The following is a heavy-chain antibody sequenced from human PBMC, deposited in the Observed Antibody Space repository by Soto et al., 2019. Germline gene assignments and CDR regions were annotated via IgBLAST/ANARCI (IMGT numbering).Heavy chain of an antibody. CDR3: ARRHADKYSNSRGAFDI. V-gene: IGHV4-39*01. CDR2: IYYSGST. D-gene: IGHD6-6*01. Sequence: PSETLSLTCTVSGGSISSSSYYWGWIRQPPGKGLEWIGSIYYSGSTYYNPSLKSRVTISVDTSKNQFSLKLSSVTAADTAVYYCARRHADKYSNSRGAFDIWGQGTMVTLSS. J-gene: IGHJ3*02. CDR1: GGSISSSSYY.